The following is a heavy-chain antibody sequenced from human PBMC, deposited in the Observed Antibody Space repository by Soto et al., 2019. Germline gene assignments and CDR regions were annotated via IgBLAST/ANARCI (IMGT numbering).Heavy chain of an antibody. CDR3: ARVCNHYYYSNMDL. Sequence: ASVKVSCKASGYTFTSYGISWVRQAPGQGLEWMGWISAYNGNTNYAQKLQGRVTMTTDTSTSTAYMELRSLRSDDTAVYYCARVCNHYYYSNMDLWRKATTVTASS. CDR2: ISAYNGNT. D-gene: IGHD2-8*01. V-gene: IGHV1-18*01. J-gene: IGHJ6*03. CDR1: GYTFTSYG.